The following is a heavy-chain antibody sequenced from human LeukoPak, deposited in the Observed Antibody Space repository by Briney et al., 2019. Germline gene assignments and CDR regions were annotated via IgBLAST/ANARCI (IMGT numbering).Heavy chain of an antibody. CDR1: GFTVSSNY. CDR2: IYSGGST. D-gene: IGHD5-18*01. Sequence: GGSLRLSCAPSGFTVSSNYMSWVRQAPGKGLEWVSVIYSGGSTYYADSVKGRFTISRDNSKNTLYLQMNSLRAEDTAVYYCARSTARSGYWGQGTLVTVSS. J-gene: IGHJ4*02. CDR3: ARSTARSGY. V-gene: IGHV3-53*01.